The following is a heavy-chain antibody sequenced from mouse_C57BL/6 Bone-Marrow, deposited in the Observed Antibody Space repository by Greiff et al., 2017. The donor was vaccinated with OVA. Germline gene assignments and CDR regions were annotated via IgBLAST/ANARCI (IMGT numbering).Heavy chain of an antibody. D-gene: IGHD2-1*01. CDR3: TGLWYRFAY. CDR2: IDPETGGN. CDR1: GYTFTDYE. Sequence: QVHVKQSGAELVRPGASVTLSCKASGYTFTDYEMHWVKQTPVHGLEWIGAIDPETGGNAYNQKFKGKAILTADKSSSTAYMELRSLTSEDSAVYYCTGLWYRFAYWGQGTLVTVSA. V-gene: IGHV1-15*01. J-gene: IGHJ3*01.